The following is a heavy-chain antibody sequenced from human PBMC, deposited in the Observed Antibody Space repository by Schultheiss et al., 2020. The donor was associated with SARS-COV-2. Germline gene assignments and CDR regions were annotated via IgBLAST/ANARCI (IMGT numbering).Heavy chain of an antibody. J-gene: IGHJ4*02. D-gene: IGHD6-13*01. V-gene: IGHV4-39*01. CDR1: GGSISSSSYY. Sequence: QTLSLTCTVSGGSISSSSYYWGWIRQPPGKGLEWIGSIYYSGSTYYNPSLKSRVTISVDTSKNQFSLKLSSVTAADTAVYYCARIAASKKTFDYWGQGTLVTVSS. CDR3: ARIAASKKTFDY. CDR2: IYYSGST.